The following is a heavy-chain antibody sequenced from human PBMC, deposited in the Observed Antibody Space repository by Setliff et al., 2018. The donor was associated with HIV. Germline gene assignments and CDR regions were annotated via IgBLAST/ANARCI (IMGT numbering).Heavy chain of an antibody. Sequence: SETLSLTCTVSGGSITSYYWSWIRQPPGKGLEWIGYIFYSGSTYYSPSLKSRLTISVDTSKNQFSPNLSSVTAADTAVYYCARHVLDYNFWSGYSTQNCFDYWGQGTLVTVSS. V-gene: IGHV4-59*08. CDR2: IFYSGST. CDR3: ARHVLDYNFWSGYSTQNCFDY. D-gene: IGHD3-3*01. J-gene: IGHJ4*02. CDR1: GGSITSYY.